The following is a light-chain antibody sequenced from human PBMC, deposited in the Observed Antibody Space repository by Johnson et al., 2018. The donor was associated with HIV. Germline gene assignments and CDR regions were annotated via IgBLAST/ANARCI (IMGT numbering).Light chain of an antibody. V-gene: IGLV1-51*02. J-gene: IGLJ1*01. CDR1: SSNIGNNY. CDR3: GTWDSSLTVGV. CDR2: EDN. Sequence: HSVLSQPPSVSAAPGQKVTISCSGSSSNIGNNYVSWYQQIPGTAPKLLIYEDNKRPSGIPDRFSGSKSGTSAALDIAGLQTGDEADYYCGTWDSSLTVGVFGSGTKVTVL.